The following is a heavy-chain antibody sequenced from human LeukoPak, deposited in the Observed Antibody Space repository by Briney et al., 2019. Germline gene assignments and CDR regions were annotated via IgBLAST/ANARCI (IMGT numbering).Heavy chain of an antibody. D-gene: IGHD2-21*02. V-gene: IGHV3-48*03. CDR2: ISSRGSTI. CDR3: ARDCGGDCYSPYFDY. CDR1: GFTFSSYE. Sequence: GGSLRLSCAASGFTFSSYEMNWVRQAPGKGLEWVSYISSRGSTIYYADSVKGRFTISRDNAKNSLYLQMNSLRAEDTAVYYCARDCGGDCYSPYFDYWGQGTLVTVSS. J-gene: IGHJ4*02.